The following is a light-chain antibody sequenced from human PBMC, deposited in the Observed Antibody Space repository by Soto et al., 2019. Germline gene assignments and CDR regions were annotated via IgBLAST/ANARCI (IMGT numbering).Light chain of an antibody. V-gene: IGLV2-8*01. CDR1: SSDVGGYNY. CDR2: EVS. J-gene: IGLJ2*01. CDR3: SSYAGSNNLV. Sequence: QSALTQPPSASGSPGQSVTISCTGTSSDVGGYNYVSWYQQHPGKAPKLMIYEVSKWPSGVPDRFSGSKSGNTASLTVSGLQAEDEADYYCSSYAGSNNLVFGGGTKATVL.